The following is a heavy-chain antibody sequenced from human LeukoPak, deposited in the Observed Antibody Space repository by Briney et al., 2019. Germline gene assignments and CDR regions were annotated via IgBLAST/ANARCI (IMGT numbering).Heavy chain of an antibody. V-gene: IGHV3-23*01. CDR2: VTSRGVGT. Sequence: GGSLRLSCTDSGFTFSSYALAWVRQAPGKGLEWVAAVTSRGVGTHYADSVKGRFTTSRDNSKNTIYLQMNSLRAEDTAIYYCGSDPNGDYVGALGYWGRGTLVTVSS. CDR1: GFTFSSYA. CDR3: GSDPNGDYVGALGY. J-gene: IGHJ4*01. D-gene: IGHD4-17*01.